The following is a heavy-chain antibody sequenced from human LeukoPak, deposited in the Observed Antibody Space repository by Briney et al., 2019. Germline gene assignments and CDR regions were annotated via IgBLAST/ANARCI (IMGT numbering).Heavy chain of an antibody. CDR2: IYYSGST. CDR3: ARQFDYGDYLDY. CDR1: GFTFDDYV. D-gene: IGHD4-17*01. J-gene: IGHJ4*02. Sequence: GSLRLSCAASGFTFDDYVMRWVRQPPGKGLEWIGYIYYSGSTNYNPSLKSRVTISVDTSKNQFSLELSSVTAADTAVYYCARQFDYGDYLDYWGQGTLVTVSS. V-gene: IGHV4-59*08.